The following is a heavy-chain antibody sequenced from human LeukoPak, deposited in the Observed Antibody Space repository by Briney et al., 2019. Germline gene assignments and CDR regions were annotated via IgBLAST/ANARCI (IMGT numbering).Heavy chain of an antibody. CDR3: ARGSGYCSGGSCYLFDY. D-gene: IGHD2-15*01. V-gene: IGHV1-24*01. J-gene: IGHJ4*02. CDR1: GYTLSELS. CDR2: FDPADNET. Sequence: VASVKVSCKVSGYTLSELSMHWVRQAPGKGLEWMGRFDPADNETIYAQKFQGRVTMTEDTSTDTAYMELSSLRSEDTAVYYCARGSGYCSGGSCYLFDYWGQGTLVTVSS.